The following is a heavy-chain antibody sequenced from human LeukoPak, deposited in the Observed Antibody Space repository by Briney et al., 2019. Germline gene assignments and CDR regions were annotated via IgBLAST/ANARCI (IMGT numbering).Heavy chain of an antibody. J-gene: IGHJ4*02. CDR3: ATVGDSRHPQFDY. CDR2: ISYDVGKK. Sequence: GRSLRLSCAASGFTFSSYGMHWVRQAPGKGLEWVAVISYDVGKKYYADSVKGRFTISRDNAKNSLYLQMNSLRPEDTALYYCATVGDSRHPQFDYWGQGTLVTVSS. V-gene: IGHV3-30*03. D-gene: IGHD6-13*01. CDR1: GFTFSSYG.